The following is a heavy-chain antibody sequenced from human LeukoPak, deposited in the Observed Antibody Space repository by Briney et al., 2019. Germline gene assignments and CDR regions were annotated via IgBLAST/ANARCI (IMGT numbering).Heavy chain of an antibody. D-gene: IGHD2-2*01. Sequence: GSLRLSCAASGFTFSSHAMIWVRQAPGKGLEWVSGISGSGGNTYYTDSVKGRFTISRDNSKNTLYVQMNSLRAEDTAVYYCAKSEGYQFYYGMDVWGQGTTVTVSS. V-gene: IGHV3-23*01. CDR1: GFTFSSHA. CDR3: AKSEGYQFYYGMDV. CDR2: ISGSGGNT. J-gene: IGHJ6*02.